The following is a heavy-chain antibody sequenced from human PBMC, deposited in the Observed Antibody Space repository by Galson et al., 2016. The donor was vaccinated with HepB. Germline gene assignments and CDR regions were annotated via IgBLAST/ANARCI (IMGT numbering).Heavy chain of an antibody. D-gene: IGHD2-2*01. V-gene: IGHV3-30*04. CDR2: ISYDGTNE. Sequence: SLRLSCAASGFTFRNYAMHWVRQAPGKGLEWVGIISYDGTNEFYPDSVKGRFTISRDTSKNTLYLHMNSLRAEDTAVYYCARARVGFCSTTSCYEVDYWGQGTLVTVS. CDR3: ARARVGFCSTTSCYEVDY. J-gene: IGHJ4*02. CDR1: GFTFRNYA.